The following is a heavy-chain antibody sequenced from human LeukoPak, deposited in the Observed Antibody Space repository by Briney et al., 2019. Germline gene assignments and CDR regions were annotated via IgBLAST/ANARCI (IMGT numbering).Heavy chain of an antibody. CDR1: GFTFSSYS. D-gene: IGHD3-9*01. CDR2: ISSSSSYI. J-gene: IGHJ4*02. V-gene: IGHV3-21*01. CDR3: AGGLYDILTGFVFDY. Sequence: GGSLRLSCAASGFTFSSYSMNWVRQAPGKGLEWVSSISSSSSYIYYADSVKGRFTISRDNAKNSLYLQMNSLRAEDTAVYYCAGGLYDILTGFVFDYWGQGTLVTVSS.